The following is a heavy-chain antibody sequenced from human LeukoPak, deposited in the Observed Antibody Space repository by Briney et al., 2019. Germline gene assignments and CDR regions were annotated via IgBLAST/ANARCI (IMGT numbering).Heavy chain of an antibody. Sequence: GRSLRLSCAASGFTFSSYAMHWVRQAPGKGLEWVAVISYDGSNKYYADSVKGRFTISRDNSKNTLYLQMNSLRAEDTAVYYCARDVSSSWYGVGYYYYYMDVWGKGTTVTVSS. CDR1: GFTFSSYA. CDR3: ARDVSSSWYGVGYYYYYMDV. CDR2: ISYDGSNK. D-gene: IGHD6-13*01. V-gene: IGHV3-30*04. J-gene: IGHJ6*03.